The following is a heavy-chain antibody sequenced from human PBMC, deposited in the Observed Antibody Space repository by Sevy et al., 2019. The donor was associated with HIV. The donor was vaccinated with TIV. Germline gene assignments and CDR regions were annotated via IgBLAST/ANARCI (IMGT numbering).Heavy chain of an antibody. CDR3: ARFPPERALDI. CDR1: GLAFSSYA. CDR2: ISYDGSNQ. Sequence: GGSLRISCAASGLAFSSYAMHWVRQAPDKGLEWVAVISYDGSNQDYADSVKGRFTISRDNSKNTLYLQMNSLRVEDTAVYYCARFPPERALDIWGQGTMVTVSS. V-gene: IGHV3-30*04. J-gene: IGHJ3*02.